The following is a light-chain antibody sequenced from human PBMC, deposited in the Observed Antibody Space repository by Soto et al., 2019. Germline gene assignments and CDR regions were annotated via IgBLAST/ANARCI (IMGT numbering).Light chain of an antibody. CDR3: SSYTSGNTYV. CDR2: DVG. Sequence: QSALTQPPSVSGSPGQSVTISCTGTSSDVGSYNRVSWYQQPPGTAPKLMIYDVGNRPSGVPDRFSVSKSGNTASLTISGLQADDEADYYCSSYTSGNTYVFGTGTKLTVL. CDR1: SSDVGSYNR. V-gene: IGLV2-18*02. J-gene: IGLJ1*01.